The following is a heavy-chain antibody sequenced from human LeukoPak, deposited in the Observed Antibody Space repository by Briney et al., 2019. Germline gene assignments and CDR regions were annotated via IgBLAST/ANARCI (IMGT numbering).Heavy chain of an antibody. CDR1: GFTLSKYA. D-gene: IGHD6-6*01. CDR2: ISGSGGRT. CDR3: AKGLAPRGQFDY. J-gene: IGHJ4*02. V-gene: IGHV3-23*01. Sequence: GGSLRLSCADSGFTLSKYAMRWVRQAPGKGLEWVSAISGSGGRTYYADSVKGRFTISRDNSKNTLYLQMNSLRAEDTAVYYCAKGLAPRGQFDYWGQGTLVTVSS.